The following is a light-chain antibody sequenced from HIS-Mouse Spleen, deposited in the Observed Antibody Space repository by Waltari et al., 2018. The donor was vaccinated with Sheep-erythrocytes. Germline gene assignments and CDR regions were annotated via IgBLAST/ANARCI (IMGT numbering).Light chain of an antibody. J-gene: IGLJ1*01. Sequence: QSALTQPASVSGSPGQSITISCTGTSSDVGGYNYVSWYQQHPGKAPNLMIYEVSNRRSGVSKRCAGGKAGNTASLTISGRQAEDEADYYCSSYTSSSTLYVFGTGTKVTVL. CDR3: SSYTSSSTLYV. CDR1: SSDVGGYNY. CDR2: EVS. V-gene: IGLV2-14*01.